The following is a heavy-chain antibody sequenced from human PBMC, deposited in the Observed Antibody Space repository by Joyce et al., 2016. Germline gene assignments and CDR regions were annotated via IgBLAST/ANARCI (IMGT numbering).Heavy chain of an antibody. Sequence: QVQLVQSGAEVKKPGGSVKVSCKVSGYSLSRLSIHWVRQAPGKGLEWMGGFDPEDAQIMYAQRFQGRVTMTEDTSTDTAYMELTSLRSDDTAVYYCETLPVTDDFWNEYYFHYWGQGTLVTVSS. CDR3: ETLPVTDDFWNEYYFHY. CDR1: GYSLSRLS. D-gene: IGHD3-3*01. V-gene: IGHV1-24*01. J-gene: IGHJ4*02. CDR2: FDPEDAQI.